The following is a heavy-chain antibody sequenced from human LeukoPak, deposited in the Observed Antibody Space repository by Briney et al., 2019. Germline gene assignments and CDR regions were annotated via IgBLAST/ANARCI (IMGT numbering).Heavy chain of an antibody. D-gene: IGHD3-10*01. V-gene: IGHV4-34*01. CDR3: ARQYDVLWFGEFRTRNWFDP. CDR1: GGSFSGYY. J-gene: IGHJ5*02. CDR2: INHSGST. Sequence: SETLPLTCAVYGGSFSGYYWSWIRQPPGKGLEWIGEINHSGSTNYNPSLKSRVTISVDTSKNQFSLKLSSVTAADTAVYYCARQYDVLWFGEFRTRNWFDPWGQGTLVTVSS.